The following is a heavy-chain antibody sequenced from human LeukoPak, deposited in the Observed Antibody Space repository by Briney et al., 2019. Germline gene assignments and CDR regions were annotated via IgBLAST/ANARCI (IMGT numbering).Heavy chain of an antibody. CDR2: ISGSGGST. D-gene: IGHD3-10*01. Sequence: GGSRRLSCTASGFTFTTYAMSWVRQAPGKGLEWVSGISGSGGSTYYADSVKGRFTISRDNSKNTLYLQMNSLRAEDTAVYYCVKLRSTMVRGVIEYWGQGTLVTVSS. V-gene: IGHV3-23*01. CDR1: GFTFTTYA. CDR3: VKLRSTMVRGVIEY. J-gene: IGHJ4*02.